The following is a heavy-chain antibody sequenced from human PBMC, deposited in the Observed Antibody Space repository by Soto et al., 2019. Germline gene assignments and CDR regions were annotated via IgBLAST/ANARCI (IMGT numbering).Heavy chain of an antibody. D-gene: IGHD6-19*01. Sequence: SETLSLTCAVYGGSFSGYYWSWIRQPPGKGLEWIGEINHSGSTNYNPSLKSRVTISVDTSKNQFSLKLSSVTAADTDVYYCARGLIAVAETGAFDYWGQGTLVTVSS. V-gene: IGHV4-34*01. J-gene: IGHJ4*02. CDR1: GGSFSGYY. CDR2: INHSGST. CDR3: ARGLIAVAETGAFDY.